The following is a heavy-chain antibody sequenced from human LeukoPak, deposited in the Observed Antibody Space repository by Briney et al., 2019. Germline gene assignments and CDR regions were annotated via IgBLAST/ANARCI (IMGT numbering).Heavy chain of an antibody. CDR1: GGTFCSYT. Sequence: ASVKVSCKASGGTFCSYTISWVRQAPGQGLEWMGRIIPILGIANYAQKFQGRVTITADKSTSTAYMELSSLRSEDTAVYYCASLITIFGVVIQDAFDIWGQGTMVTVSS. CDR3: ASLITIFGVVIQDAFDI. V-gene: IGHV1-69*02. D-gene: IGHD3-3*01. CDR2: IIPILGIA. J-gene: IGHJ3*02.